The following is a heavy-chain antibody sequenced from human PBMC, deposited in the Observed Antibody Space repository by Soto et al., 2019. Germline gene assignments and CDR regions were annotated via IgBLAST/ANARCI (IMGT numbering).Heavy chain of an antibody. CDR3: ARDSEGYSGYGFDY. CDR1: GGSISSYY. D-gene: IGHD5-12*01. J-gene: IGHJ4*02. CDR2: IYYSGST. V-gene: IGHV4-59*01. Sequence: SETLSLTCTVSGGSISSYYWSWIRQPPGKGLEWIGYIYYSGSTNYNPSLKSRVTISVDTSKNQFSLKLSSVTAADTAVYYCARDSEGYSGYGFDYWGQGTLVTVS.